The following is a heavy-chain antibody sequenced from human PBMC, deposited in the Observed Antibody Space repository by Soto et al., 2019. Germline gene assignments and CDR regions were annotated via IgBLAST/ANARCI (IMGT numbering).Heavy chain of an antibody. CDR1: GFTFGNFW. Sequence: PGGSLRLSCAASGFTFGNFWMHWVRQAPGKGLVWVSHINSDGSDSTHADSVKGRFTISRDNAKNTLYLQMNSLRDDDTAVYYCARGRGYCGGTNCYLDYWGQGALVIGS. CDR2: INSDGSDS. J-gene: IGHJ4*02. D-gene: IGHD2-21*01. CDR3: ARGRGYCGGTNCYLDY. V-gene: IGHV3-74*01.